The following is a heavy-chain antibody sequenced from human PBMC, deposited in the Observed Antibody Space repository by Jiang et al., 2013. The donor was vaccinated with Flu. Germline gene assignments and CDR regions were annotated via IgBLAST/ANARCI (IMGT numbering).Heavy chain of an antibody. CDR1: GGSISSYY. J-gene: IGHJ6*03. CDR3: ARVSSSSWYDYYYYYMDV. V-gene: IGHV4-59*01. Sequence: PGLVKPSETLSLTCTVSGGSISSYYWSWIRQPPGKGLEWIGYIYYSGSTNYNPSLKSRVTISVDTSKNQFSLKLSSVTAADTAVYYCARVSSSSWYDYYYYYMDVWGKGTTVTVSS. D-gene: IGHD6-13*01. CDR2: IYYSGST.